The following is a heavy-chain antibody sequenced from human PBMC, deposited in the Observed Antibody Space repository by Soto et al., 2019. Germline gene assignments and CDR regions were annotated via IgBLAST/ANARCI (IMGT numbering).Heavy chain of an antibody. D-gene: IGHD3-3*01. Sequence: ASVKVSCKASGYSFTNYGINWVRQAPGQGFEWMGWISNYNGNSKYAEDVQDRITMTTDPFTNITYMELRSLRSDDTAVYFCAGGLYHDFPVPWYGMDVWGQGTTVTVYS. V-gene: IGHV1-18*01. CDR3: AGGLYHDFPVPWYGMDV. J-gene: IGHJ6*02. CDR2: ISNYNGNS. CDR1: GYSFTNYG.